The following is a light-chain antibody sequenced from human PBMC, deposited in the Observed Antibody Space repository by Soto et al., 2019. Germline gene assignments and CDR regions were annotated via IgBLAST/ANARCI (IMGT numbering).Light chain of an antibody. CDR3: QQRSNWPIT. V-gene: IGKV3-11*01. CDR1: QSVSSY. Sequence: TQSPSTLSASVGDRVTITFRASQSVSSYFAWYQQKPGQAPRLLIYDASNRATGIPARFSGSGSGTDFTLTISSLEPEDFAVYYCQQRSNWPITFGQGTRLEIK. CDR2: DAS. J-gene: IGKJ5*01.